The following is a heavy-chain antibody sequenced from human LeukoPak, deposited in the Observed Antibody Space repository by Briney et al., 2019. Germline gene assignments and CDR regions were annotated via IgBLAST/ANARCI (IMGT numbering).Heavy chain of an antibody. D-gene: IGHD6-19*01. CDR2: INPNSGGT. CDR1: GYTFTGYY. CDR3: ARGPDEWLVLPLTWFDP. J-gene: IGHJ5*02. Sequence: ALVKVSCKASGYTFTGYYMHWVRQAPGQGLEWMGWINPNSGGTNYAQKFQGRVTLTRDTSISTAFMELSRLRSDDTAVYYCARGPDEWLVLPLTWFDPWGQGTLVTVSS. V-gene: IGHV1-2*02.